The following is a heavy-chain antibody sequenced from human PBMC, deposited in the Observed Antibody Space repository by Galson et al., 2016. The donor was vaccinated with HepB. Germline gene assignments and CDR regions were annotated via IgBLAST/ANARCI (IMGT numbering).Heavy chain of an antibody. D-gene: IGHD2-15*01. CDR2: ISERGRAM. Sequence: SLRLSCAASGFNFSDYYMSWIRQAPGKGLEWISYISERGRAMYNAGSGEGRFTISRDNAKKSLFLQMNSLRVDETAVYYCARARNRWAATSWFDPWGQGTRVTVSS. V-gene: IGHV3-11*01. CDR1: GFNFSDYY. CDR3: ARARNRWAATSWFDP. J-gene: IGHJ5*02.